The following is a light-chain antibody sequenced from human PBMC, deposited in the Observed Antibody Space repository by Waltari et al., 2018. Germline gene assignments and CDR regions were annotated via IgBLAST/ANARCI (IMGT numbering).Light chain of an antibody. J-gene: IGKJ1*01. Sequence: DIVLTQFPATLSLSAGERATLSCRASPSIGKYLAWYQRRPGQAPRLLIYDAYIRAAGIPDRFSGSGSGTDFSLTISRLEPDDFAMYYCQHYVRLPVTFGQGTKVEIK. CDR1: PSIGKY. V-gene: IGKV3D-20*01. CDR3: QHYVRLPVT. CDR2: DAY.